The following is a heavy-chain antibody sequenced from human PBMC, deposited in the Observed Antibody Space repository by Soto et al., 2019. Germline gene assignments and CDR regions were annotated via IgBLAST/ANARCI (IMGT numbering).Heavy chain of an antibody. J-gene: IGHJ4*02. CDR3: ARGYYYYGSGSYYHPDPPDY. CDR2: ISSSSSYI. V-gene: IGHV3-21*01. Sequence: KPGGSLRLSCAASGFTFSSYSMNWVRQAPGKGLEWVSSISSSSSYIYYADSVKGRFTISRDNAKNSLYLQMNSLRAEDTAVYYCARGYYYYGSGSYYHPDPPDYWGQGTLVTVSS. CDR1: GFTFSSYS. D-gene: IGHD3-10*01.